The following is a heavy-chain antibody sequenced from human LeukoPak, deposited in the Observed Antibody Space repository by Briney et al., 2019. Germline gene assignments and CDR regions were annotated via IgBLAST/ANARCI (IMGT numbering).Heavy chain of an antibody. CDR2: IYHSGST. CDR3: ARDFLRYYYDSSGLPFDI. J-gene: IGHJ3*02. V-gene: IGHV4-38-2*02. CDR1: GYSISSGYY. Sequence: SETLSLTCTVSGYSISSGYYWGWIRQPPGKGLEWIGSIYHSGSTYYNPSLKSRVTISVDTSKNQFSLKLSSVTAADTAVYYCARDFLRYYYDSSGLPFDIWGQGTMVTVSS. D-gene: IGHD3-22*01.